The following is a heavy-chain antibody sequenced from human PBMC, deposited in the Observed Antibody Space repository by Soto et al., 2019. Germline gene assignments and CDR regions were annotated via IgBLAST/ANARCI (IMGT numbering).Heavy chain of an antibody. J-gene: IGHJ4*02. CDR2: ISFDKSDK. CDR3: AKDWAVATPGGYFEY. V-gene: IGHV3-30*18. Sequence: VQLVESGGGVVQPGRSLRLSCAASGFTFDNFAMHWVRQAPGKGLEWVAVISFDKSDKNYADSVKGRFTVPRDNSKNTVYLQMKSLRADDTAVYYCAKDWAVATPGGYFEYWGQGTLVIVSS. CDR1: GFTFDNFA. D-gene: IGHD1-1*01.